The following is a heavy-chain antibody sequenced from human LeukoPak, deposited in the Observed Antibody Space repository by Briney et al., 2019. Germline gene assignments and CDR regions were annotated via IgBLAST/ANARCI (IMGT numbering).Heavy chain of an antibody. CDR3: AKDPGGGTPMTPYHFDY. D-gene: IGHD1-7*01. Sequence: GGSLRLSCAASGFTFSSYGMHWVRQAPGKGLEWVAVISYDGSNKYYADSVKGRFTISRDNSKNTLYLQMNSLRAEDTAVYYCAKDPGGGTPMTPYHFDYWGQGTLVTVSS. CDR1: GFTFSSYG. J-gene: IGHJ4*02. V-gene: IGHV3-30*18. CDR2: ISYDGSNK.